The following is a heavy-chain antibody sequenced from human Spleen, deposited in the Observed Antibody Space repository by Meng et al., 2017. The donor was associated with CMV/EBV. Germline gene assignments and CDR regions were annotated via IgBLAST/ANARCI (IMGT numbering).Heavy chain of an antibody. CDR3: ARAYGSGRGGGGY. CDR2: IYNSGST. V-gene: IGHV4-4*02. J-gene: IGHJ4*02. Sequence: ASGGSISSSNWWSWVRQPPGKGLEWIGVIYNSGSTNYNPSLKSRVTISVDKSKNQFSLKLSSVTAADTAVYYCARAYGSGRGGGGYWGQGTLVTVSS. CDR1: GGSISSSNW. D-gene: IGHD3-10*01.